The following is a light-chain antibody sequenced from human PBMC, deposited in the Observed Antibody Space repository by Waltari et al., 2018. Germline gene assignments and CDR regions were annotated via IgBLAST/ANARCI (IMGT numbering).Light chain of an antibody. CDR2: AGS. V-gene: IGKV1-39*01. CDR3: QQSYNTPWT. Sequence: DIQMTQSPSSLSAHVGDRVTITCRAGQIISNCLNWYHQKPGKAPDLLIYAGSTLQSGVPSRFSGSGSGTDFTLTISGLQPEDFVTYYCQQSYNTPWTFGQGTKVEIK. J-gene: IGKJ1*01. CDR1: QIISNC.